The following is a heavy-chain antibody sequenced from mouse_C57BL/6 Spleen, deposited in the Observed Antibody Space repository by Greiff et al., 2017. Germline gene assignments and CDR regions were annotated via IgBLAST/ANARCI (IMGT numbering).Heavy chain of an antibody. D-gene: IGHD1-1*01. V-gene: IGHV1-82*01. CDR3: ARLDYYGHYYAMAY. CDR1: GYAFSSSW. J-gene: IGHJ4*01. CDR2: IYPGDGDT. Sequence: QVHVKQSGPELVKPGASVKISCKASGYAFSSSWMNWVKQRPGKGLEWIGRIYPGDGDTNYNGKFKGKATLTADKSSSTAYMQLSSLTSEDSAVYFCARLDYYGHYYAMAYWGQGTSVTVSS.